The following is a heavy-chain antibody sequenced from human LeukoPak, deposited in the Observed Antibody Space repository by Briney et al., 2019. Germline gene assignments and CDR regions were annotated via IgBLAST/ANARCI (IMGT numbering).Heavy chain of an antibody. CDR3: ARDAGGNSADYYFDY. CDR2: ISYDGSNK. CDR1: GFTFNNYG. D-gene: IGHD4-23*01. J-gene: IGHJ4*02. V-gene: IGHV3-30*03. Sequence: GRSLRLSCAASGFTFNNYGMHWVRQAPGKGLEWVAIISYDGSNKYYTDSVKGRFTISRDNSKNTLYLQMNSLRAEDTAVYYCARDAGGNSADYYFDYWGQGTLVTVSS.